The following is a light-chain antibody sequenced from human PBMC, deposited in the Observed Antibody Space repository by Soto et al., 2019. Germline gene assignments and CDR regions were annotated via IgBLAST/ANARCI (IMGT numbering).Light chain of an antibody. CDR2: DAS. CDR1: QSVKNY. CDR3: QQRSNWPPVT. V-gene: IGKV3-11*01. J-gene: IGKJ4*01. Sequence: EIVLTQSPATLSLSPGERATLSCRASQSVKNYLAWYQQKPGQAPRLLIYDASNRATGIPARFSGSGSGTAFTLTISSLEPEDSAVYYCQQRSNWPPVTFGGGTKVDIK.